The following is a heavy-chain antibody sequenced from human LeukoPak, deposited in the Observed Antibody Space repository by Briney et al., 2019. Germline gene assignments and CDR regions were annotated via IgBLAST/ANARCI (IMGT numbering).Heavy chain of an antibody. D-gene: IGHD1-26*01. J-gene: IGHJ5*02. CDR3: AKASVGARFFDP. CDR1: GFTFSSNW. CDR2: IYHSGST. V-gene: IGHV4-4*02. Sequence: GSLRLSCAASGFTFSSNWMSWVRQPPGKGLEWIGEIYHSGSTNYNPSLKSRVTISVDKSKNQFSLKLSSVTAADTAVYYCAKASVGARFFDPWGQGTLVTVSS.